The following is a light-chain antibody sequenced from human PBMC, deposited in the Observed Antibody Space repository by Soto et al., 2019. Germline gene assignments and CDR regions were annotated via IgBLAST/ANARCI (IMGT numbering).Light chain of an antibody. CDR2: DVS. J-gene: IGLJ1*01. CDR3: CSFAGSFNFV. V-gene: IGLV2-11*01. Sequence: QSALTQPRSVSGSPGQSVTISCSGTDNDVGGYNFVSWYQQHPGKAPKLMIYDVSKRPSGVPGRFSGSKSGNTASLTISGLQAEDEADYYCCSFAGSFNFVFGTGTK. CDR1: DNDVGGYNF.